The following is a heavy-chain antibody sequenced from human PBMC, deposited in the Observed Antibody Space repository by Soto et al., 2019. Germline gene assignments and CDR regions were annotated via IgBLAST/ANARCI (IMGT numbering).Heavy chain of an antibody. V-gene: IGHV3-30-3*01. Sequence: QVQLVESGGGVVQPGRSLRLSCAASGFTFRSYAVHWVRQAPGKGLEWVAVISYDGTNKYYADSVKGRFTMSRDNSKNTLYLQMNSLRAEDSAVYYCARGRTFWSGYSGDFMDVWGQGTTVTVSS. CDR1: GFTFRSYA. CDR2: ISYDGTNK. J-gene: IGHJ6*02. D-gene: IGHD3-3*01. CDR3: ARGRTFWSGYSGDFMDV.